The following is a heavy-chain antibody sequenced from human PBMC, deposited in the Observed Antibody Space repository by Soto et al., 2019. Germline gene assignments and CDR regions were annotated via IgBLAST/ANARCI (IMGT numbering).Heavy chain of an antibody. Sequence: ASVKVSCKSSGYSFTNYVMHWVRQAPGQRLEWMGWINPGYGDTKYSQKFQGRVTITRDTSASTAYMELSSLRSEDTAVYYCARIGYINRWELLGVFVIWAQGTMVPVSS. D-gene: IGHD1-26*01. J-gene: IGHJ3*02. CDR3: ARIGYINRWELLGVFVI. V-gene: IGHV1-3*01. CDR1: GYSFTNYV. CDR2: INPGYGDT.